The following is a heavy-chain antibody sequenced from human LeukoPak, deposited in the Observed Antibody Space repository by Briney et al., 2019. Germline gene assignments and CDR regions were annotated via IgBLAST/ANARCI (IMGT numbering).Heavy chain of an antibody. Sequence: GGSLRLSCAASGFTFSSYAMSWVRQAPGKGLEWVSYISSSGSTIYYADSVKGRFTISRDNAKNSLYLQMNSLRAEDTAVYYCARDHESRGTEAWGQGTLVTVSS. D-gene: IGHD1-1*01. V-gene: IGHV3-48*04. J-gene: IGHJ5*02. CDR1: GFTFSSYA. CDR2: ISSSGSTI. CDR3: ARDHESRGTEA.